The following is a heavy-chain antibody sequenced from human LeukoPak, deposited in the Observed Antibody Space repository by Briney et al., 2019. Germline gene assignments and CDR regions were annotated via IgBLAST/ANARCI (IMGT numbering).Heavy chain of an antibody. V-gene: IGHV4-4*07. D-gene: IGHD3-3*01. CDR2: IYTSGST. J-gene: IGHJ6*03. Sequence: PSETLSLTCTVSSGSISSYYWGWIRQPAGKGLEWIGRIYTSGSTNYNPSLKSRFTMSVDTSKNQFFLKLSSVTAADTAVYYCARLKSGYYYMDVWGKGTTVTVSS. CDR3: ARLKSGYYYMDV. CDR1: SGSISSYY.